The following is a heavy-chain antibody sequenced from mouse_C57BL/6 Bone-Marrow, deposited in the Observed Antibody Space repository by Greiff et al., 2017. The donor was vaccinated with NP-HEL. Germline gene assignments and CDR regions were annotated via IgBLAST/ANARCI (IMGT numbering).Heavy chain of an antibody. J-gene: IGHJ4*01. D-gene: IGHD6-5*01. Sequence: EVQLHQSGPELVKPGASVKISCKASGYSFTDYNMNWVKQSNGKSLEWIGVINPNYGTTSYNQKFKGKATLTVDKSSSTAYMQLNSLTSEDSAVYYCASPTYAYDDTYYYAMDYWGQGTSVTVSS. CDR1: GYSFTDYN. CDR3: ASPTYAYDDTYYYAMDY. V-gene: IGHV1-39*01. CDR2: INPNYGTT.